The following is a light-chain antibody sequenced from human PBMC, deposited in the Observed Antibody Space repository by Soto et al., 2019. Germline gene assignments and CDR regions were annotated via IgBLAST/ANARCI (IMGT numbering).Light chain of an antibody. V-gene: IGKV1-39*01. J-gene: IGKJ5*01. CDR2: AAS. Sequence: DSQMNQSPSYLSASVGHIFTITCRASQSISRYLNWYQKKPGKAPKLLIYAASSLQSGVPSRLSGSGYGTDLTITISSLQTEDFATYYCQQSYSNTLTFGHGTGLEIK. CDR3: QQSYSNTLT. CDR1: QSISRY.